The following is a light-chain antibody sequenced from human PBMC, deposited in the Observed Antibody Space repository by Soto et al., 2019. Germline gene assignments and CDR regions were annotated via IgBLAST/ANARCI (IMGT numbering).Light chain of an antibody. Sequence: DIQLTQSPSFLSASVGDRVSITCRASQGISSYLAWYQQRPGKAPNLLMYGASTLQRGVPSRFSGSASGTTFTLTINNLQPEDFATYYCQQLNNLPRTFGQGTKVE. CDR1: QGISSY. V-gene: IGKV1-9*01. J-gene: IGKJ1*01. CDR2: GAS. CDR3: QQLNNLPRT.